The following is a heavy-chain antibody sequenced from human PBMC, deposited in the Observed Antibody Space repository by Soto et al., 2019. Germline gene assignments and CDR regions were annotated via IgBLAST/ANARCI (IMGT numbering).Heavy chain of an antibody. D-gene: IGHD1-1*01. CDR1: GFTFSSYW. CDR3: AKATVALGSYMDV. J-gene: IGHJ6*03. V-gene: IGHV3-74*01. Sequence: GGSLRLSCAASGFTFSSYWMHWVRQAPGKGLVWVSRINGDGRSTSYADSVKGRLTISRDNAKSTLYLQMNSLRAEDTAVYYCAKATVALGSYMDVWGKGTTVTVSS. CDR2: INGDGRST.